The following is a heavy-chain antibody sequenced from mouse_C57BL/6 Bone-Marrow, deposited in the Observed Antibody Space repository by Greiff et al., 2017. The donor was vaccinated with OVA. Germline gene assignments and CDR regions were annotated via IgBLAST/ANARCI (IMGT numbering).Heavy chain of an antibody. J-gene: IGHJ2*01. D-gene: IGHD1-1*01. V-gene: IGHV10-1*01. CDR3: VRLADYGLDY. CDR2: IRSKSNNYAT. CDR1: GFSFNTYA. Sequence: EVKVVESGGGLVQPKGSLKLSCAASGFSFNTYAMNWVRQAPGKGLEWVARIRSKSNNYATYYADSVKDRFTISRDDSESMLCLQMNNLKTEDTAMYYCVRLADYGLDYWGQGTTLTVSS.